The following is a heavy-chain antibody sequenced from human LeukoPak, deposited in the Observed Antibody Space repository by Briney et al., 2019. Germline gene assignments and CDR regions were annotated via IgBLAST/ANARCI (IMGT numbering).Heavy chain of an antibody. CDR2: INHSGST. CDR1: GGSFSGYY. V-gene: IGHV4-34*01. Sequence: SETLSLTCAVYGGSFSGYYWSWIRQPPGKGLEWIGEINHSGSTNYNPSLKSRVTISVDTSKNQFSLKLSSVTAADTAVYYCARGSDYVWGSYRPSLHFDYWGQGTLVTVSS. D-gene: IGHD3-16*02. CDR3: ARGSDYVWGSYRPSLHFDY. J-gene: IGHJ4*02.